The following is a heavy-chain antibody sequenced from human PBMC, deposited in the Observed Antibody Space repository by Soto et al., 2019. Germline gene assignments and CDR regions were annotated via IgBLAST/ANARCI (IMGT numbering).Heavy chain of an antibody. CDR2: IIPIFGTA. CDR3: ARDFPDYYDSSGYAPDAFDI. V-gene: IGHV1-69*13. CDR1: GGTFSSYA. D-gene: IGHD3-22*01. J-gene: IGHJ3*02. Sequence: SVKVSCKASGGTFSSYAISWVRQAPGQGLEWMGGIIPIFGTANYAQKFQGRVTITADESTSTAYMELSSLRSEDTAVYYCARDFPDYYDSSGYAPDAFDIWGQGTMVTVSS.